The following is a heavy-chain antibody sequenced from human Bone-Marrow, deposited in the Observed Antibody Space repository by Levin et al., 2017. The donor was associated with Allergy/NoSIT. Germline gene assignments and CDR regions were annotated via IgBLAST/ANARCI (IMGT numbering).Heavy chain of an antibody. V-gene: IGHV4-34*01. Sequence: TSETLSLTCAVRGASLSGYYWSWIRQSPGKGLEWIGEISQSRSTNDNPSLKHRVTLSVDRDKNQFSLKVFSVTAADTAVYFCARGKFVARYYGSGSYDSWGQGTPVIVSS. CDR3: ARGKFVARYYGSGSYDS. CDR1: GASLSGYY. D-gene: IGHD3-10*01. CDR2: ISQSRST. J-gene: IGHJ4*02.